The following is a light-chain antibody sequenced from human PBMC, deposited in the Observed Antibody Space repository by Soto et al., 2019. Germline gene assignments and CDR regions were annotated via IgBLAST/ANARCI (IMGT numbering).Light chain of an antibody. CDR2: AAS. CDR1: QGISNY. J-gene: IGKJ5*01. CDR3: QQYNKWPPIT. Sequence: DIQMTQSPSSLSASVGDRVTITCRASQGISNYLAWYQQKPGKVPKLLIYAASTLQSGVPSRFSGSGSGTEFTLTISSLQSEDFAVYYCQQYNKWPPITFGQGTHWRL. V-gene: IGKV1-27*01.